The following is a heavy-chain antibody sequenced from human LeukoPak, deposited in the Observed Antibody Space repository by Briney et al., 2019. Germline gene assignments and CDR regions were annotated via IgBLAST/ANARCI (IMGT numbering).Heavy chain of an antibody. V-gene: IGHV1-46*01. CDR3: ARGAPYSSSAPTFDY. Sequence: ASVKVSCKASGYTFTSYYMHWVRQAPGQGLEWMGIINPSGGSTNYAQKFQGRVTITTDESTSTAYMELSSLRSEDTAVYYCARGAPYSSSAPTFDYWGQGTLVTVSS. CDR1: GYTFTSYY. D-gene: IGHD6-6*01. CDR2: INPSGGST. J-gene: IGHJ4*02.